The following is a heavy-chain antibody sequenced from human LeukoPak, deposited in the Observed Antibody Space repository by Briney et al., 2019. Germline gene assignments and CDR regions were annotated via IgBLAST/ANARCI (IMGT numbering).Heavy chain of an antibody. D-gene: IGHD2-2*01. CDR1: GYTFTSYG. CDR3: VRVMNGCSSTSCWSYSDY. J-gene: IGHJ4*02. CDR2: ISAYNGNT. Sequence: GASVKVSCKASGYTFTSYGISWVRQAPGQGLEWMGWISAYNGNTNYAQKFQGRVTMTTDTSTSTAYMELRSLRSDDTAVYYCVRVMNGCSSTSCWSYSDYWGQGTLVTVSS. V-gene: IGHV1-18*01.